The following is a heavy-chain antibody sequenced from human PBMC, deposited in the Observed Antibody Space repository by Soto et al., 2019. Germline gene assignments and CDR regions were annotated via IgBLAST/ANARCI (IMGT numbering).Heavy chain of an antibody. CDR1: GFTFSSYW. Sequence: EVQLVESGGGLVQPGGSLRLSCAASGFTFSSYWIHWVRQAPGKGLVWVSRINSDGSSTTYADSVKGRFTISRDNAKNTLYLQKTSLRAGDTAVYYCERVSREVVPAAIDYWGQGTLVTVSS. CDR2: INSDGSST. D-gene: IGHD2-2*01. CDR3: ERVSREVVPAAIDY. J-gene: IGHJ4*02. V-gene: IGHV3-74*01.